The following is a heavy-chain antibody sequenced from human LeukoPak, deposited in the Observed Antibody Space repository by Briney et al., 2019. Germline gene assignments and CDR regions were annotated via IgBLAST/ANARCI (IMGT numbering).Heavy chain of an antibody. CDR2: ISGSGGST. D-gene: IGHD3-16*01. V-gene: IGHV3-23*01. Sequence: GGSLRLSCAASGFTFSSCAMSWVRQAPGKGLEWVSAISGSGGSTYYADSVKGRFTISRDNAKNSLYLQMNSLRAEDTAVYYCARDLPYAYVWGSPAFDYWGQGTLVTVSS. CDR1: GFTFSSCA. J-gene: IGHJ4*02. CDR3: ARDLPYAYVWGSPAFDY.